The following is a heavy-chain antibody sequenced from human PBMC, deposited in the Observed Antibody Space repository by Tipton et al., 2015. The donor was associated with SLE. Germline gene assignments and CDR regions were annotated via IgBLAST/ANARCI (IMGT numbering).Heavy chain of an antibody. V-gene: IGHV4-31*03. Sequence: TLSLTCTVSGGSISGSNYYWGWIRQHPGKGLEWIGNIYHTGSTYYNPSLRSRATISIDTSKNQFSLKLISVTAADTAVYYCAREVNVVSDSDAFDIWGHGTVVTVSS. CDR2: IYHTGST. J-gene: IGHJ3*02. CDR3: AREVNVVSDSDAFDI. CDR1: GGSISGSNYY. D-gene: IGHD2-21*01.